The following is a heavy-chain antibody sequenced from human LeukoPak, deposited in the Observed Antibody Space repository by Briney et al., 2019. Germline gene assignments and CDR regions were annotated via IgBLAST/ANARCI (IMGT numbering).Heavy chain of an antibody. V-gene: IGHV1-69*06. J-gene: IGHJ5*02. CDR3: ARESAKYSNYRCFDP. CDR2: IIPIFGTA. Sequence: EASVKVSCKASGGTFSSYAISWVRQAPGQGLEWMGGIIPIFGTANYAQKFQGRVTITADKSTSTAYMELSSLRSEDTAVYYCARESAKYSNYRCFDPWGQGTLVTVSS. D-gene: IGHD4-11*01. CDR1: GGTFSSYA.